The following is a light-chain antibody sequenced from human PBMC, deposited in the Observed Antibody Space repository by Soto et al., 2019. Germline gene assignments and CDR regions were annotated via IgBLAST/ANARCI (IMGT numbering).Light chain of an antibody. J-gene: IGKJ1*01. CDR3: QQYYSTPPVT. Sequence: DIVMTQSPDSLAVSMGERATINCKSSQNILYSSNNKNYLAWYQQKPGQPLKLLIYWASTRESGVPDRFSGSGSGTDFTLTISSLQAEDVAVYYCQQYYSTPPVTFGQGTKVEIK. CDR1: QNILYSSNNKNY. CDR2: WAS. V-gene: IGKV4-1*01.